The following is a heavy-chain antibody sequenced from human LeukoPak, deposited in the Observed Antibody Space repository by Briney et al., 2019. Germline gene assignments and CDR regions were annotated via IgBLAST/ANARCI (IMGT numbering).Heavy chain of an antibody. CDR3: AREEMPGKFDY. Sequence: SETLSLTCAVSGGSISRSNWWSWVRQSPGKGLEWIGEIYDNGSTNYNPSLKSRVTISVDTSKNQFSLKLTSVTAADTAMYFCAREEMPGKFDYWGQGTLVTVSS. CDR2: IYDNGST. J-gene: IGHJ4*02. CDR1: GGSISRSNW. D-gene: IGHD1-26*01. V-gene: IGHV4-4*02.